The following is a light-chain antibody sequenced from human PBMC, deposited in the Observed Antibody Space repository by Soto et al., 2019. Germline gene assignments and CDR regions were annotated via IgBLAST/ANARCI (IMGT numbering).Light chain of an antibody. CDR1: QSVSGSY. CDR3: QQYGNSPWT. V-gene: IGKV3-20*01. J-gene: IGKJ1*01. CDR2: GVS. Sequence: IVLTQSPGTLSLSPWERATLSCRASQSVSGSYLAWYQQKPGQAPRLLIYGVSKGATGTPDRFSGSGSVTDFTLIISRLEPEDFAVYYCQQYGNSPWTFGQGTKVDIK.